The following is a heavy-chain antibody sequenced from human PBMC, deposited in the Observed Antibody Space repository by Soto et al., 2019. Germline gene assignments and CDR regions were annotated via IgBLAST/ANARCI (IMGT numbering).Heavy chain of an antibody. Sequence: LRLSCAASGFTFSSYAMSWVRQAPGKGLEWVSAISGSGGSTYYADSVKGRFTISRDNSKSTVYLELNNLSAEDTAVYHCAKNQGVELVPLATVDWFDPWGQGSVVTVSS. J-gene: IGHJ5*02. CDR1: GFTFSSYA. CDR2: ISGSGGST. V-gene: IGHV3-23*01. D-gene: IGHD1-26*01. CDR3: AKNQGVELVPLATVDWFDP.